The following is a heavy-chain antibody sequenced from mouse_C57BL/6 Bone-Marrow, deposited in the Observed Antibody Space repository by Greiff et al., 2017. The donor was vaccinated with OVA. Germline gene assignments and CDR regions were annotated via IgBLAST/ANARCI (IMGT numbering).Heavy chain of an antibody. V-gene: IGHV14-4*01. Sequence: EVQLQESGAELVRPGASVKLSCTASGFNIKDDYMHWVKQRPEQGLEWIGWIDPENGDTEYASKFQGKATITADTSSNTAYLQLSSLTSEDTAVYYCTRLLPWYFDVWGTGTTVTVSS. CDR2: IDPENGDT. CDR1: GFNIKDDY. J-gene: IGHJ1*03. D-gene: IGHD1-1*01. CDR3: TRLLPWYFDV.